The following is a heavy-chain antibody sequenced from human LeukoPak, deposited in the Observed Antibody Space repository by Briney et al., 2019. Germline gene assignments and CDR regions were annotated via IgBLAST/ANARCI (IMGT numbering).Heavy chain of an antibody. CDR2: ISGNSITT. J-gene: IGHJ4*02. CDR1: GFTFSSYS. CDR3: AKDRTQGSGWYLIFDY. V-gene: IGHV3-23*01. D-gene: IGHD6-19*01. Sequence: GGSLRLSCAASGFTFSSYSMNWVRQAPGKGLEWLATISGNSITTYYADSLKGRFTISRDASKNTLYLQMNSLRAEDTAVYFCAKDRTQGSGWYLIFDYWSQGTLVTVSS.